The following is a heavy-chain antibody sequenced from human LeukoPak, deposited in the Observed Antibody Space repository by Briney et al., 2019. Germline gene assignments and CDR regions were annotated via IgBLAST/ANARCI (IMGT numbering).Heavy chain of an antibody. Sequence: GGSLRLSCAASGFTVSSNYMSWVRQAPGKGLEWVSVIYSGGSTYYADSVKGRFTISRDNSKNTLYLQMNSLRAEDTAVYYCAGDRVIAVAGTIDYYYGMDVWAKGPRSPSP. CDR3: AGDRVIAVAGTIDYYYGMDV. J-gene: IGHJ6*02. D-gene: IGHD6-19*01. V-gene: IGHV3-53*01. CDR1: GFTVSSNY. CDR2: IYSGGST.